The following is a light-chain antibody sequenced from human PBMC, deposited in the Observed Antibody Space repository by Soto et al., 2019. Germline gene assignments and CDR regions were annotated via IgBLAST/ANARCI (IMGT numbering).Light chain of an antibody. CDR2: GAS. CDR3: QKYGSSPLLT. J-gene: IGKJ4*01. CDR1: QSVSSSY. V-gene: IGKV3-20*01. Sequence: EIVLTQSPGTLSLSPGERATLSCRACQSVSSSYLAWYQQKPGQAPRLLIYGASSRATGIPDRFSGSGSGTDFTLTISRLEPEDFAVYYCQKYGSSPLLTFGGGTKVDIK.